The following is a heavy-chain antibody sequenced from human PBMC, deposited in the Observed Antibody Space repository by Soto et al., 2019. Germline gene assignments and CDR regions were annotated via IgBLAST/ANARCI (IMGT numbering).Heavy chain of an antibody. D-gene: IGHD5-12*01. J-gene: IGHJ4*02. CDR2: IFSSGST. CDR1: VGSFNTFC. Sequence: SETLSLTCAVSVGSFNTFCWSWVRQAAGKGLEWIGRIFSSGSTSFNASLGSRVAMSVDTSKTHFSLNLSSVTAADMAVYYCAREGSYSAYNFAHGIQLWSFDFWGQGALVTVSS. V-gene: IGHV4-4*07. CDR3: AREGSYSAYNFAHGIQLWSFDF.